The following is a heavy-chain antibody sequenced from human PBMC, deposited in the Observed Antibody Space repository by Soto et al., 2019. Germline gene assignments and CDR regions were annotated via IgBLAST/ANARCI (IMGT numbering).Heavy chain of an antibody. CDR1: GGSLSKYY. Sequence: SETLSLTCSVSGGSLSKYYWSWIRQPAGKGLEWIGRISTSGHVISKVSLRSRLTMSVDMSNNHFSLKLTSVTAADTAVYYCARDNNDFWSLYPLAFDYWGQGALVTVSS. J-gene: IGHJ4*02. CDR2: ISTSGHV. V-gene: IGHV4-4*07. CDR3: ARDNNDFWSLYPLAFDY. D-gene: IGHD3-3*01.